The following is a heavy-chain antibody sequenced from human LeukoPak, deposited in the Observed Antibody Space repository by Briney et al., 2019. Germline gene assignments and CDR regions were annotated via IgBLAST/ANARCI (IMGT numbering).Heavy chain of an antibody. Sequence: SETLSLTCTVSGGSISSYYWSWIRQPPGKGLEWIGHIYTTGSISYNPSLKSRVTISLDTSKNQFSLRLRSVTAADTAVYYCARHVAAAGPYPYAFEIWGQGTVVTVSS. V-gene: IGHV4-4*09. CDR2: IYTTGSI. CDR1: GGSISSYY. CDR3: ARHVAAAGPYPYAFEI. D-gene: IGHD6-13*01. J-gene: IGHJ3*02.